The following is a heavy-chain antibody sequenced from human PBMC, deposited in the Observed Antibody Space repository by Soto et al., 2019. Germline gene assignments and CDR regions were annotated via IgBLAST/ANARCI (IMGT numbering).Heavy chain of an antibody. CDR1: GDSITSGGHY. V-gene: IGHV4-31*03. CDR3: ARTNYYASSGDYVGLDY. CDR2: IYFSGDA. D-gene: IGHD3-22*01. Sequence: QVQLQESGPGLVKPSQTVSLTCTVSGDSITSGGHYWSWIRQHPGKGLGWIGYIYFSGDANYNPSLRRRVSLSIDMSENQFSLTLTSVTAADTAIYFCARTNYYASSGDYVGLDYWGQGILVTVSS. J-gene: IGHJ4*02.